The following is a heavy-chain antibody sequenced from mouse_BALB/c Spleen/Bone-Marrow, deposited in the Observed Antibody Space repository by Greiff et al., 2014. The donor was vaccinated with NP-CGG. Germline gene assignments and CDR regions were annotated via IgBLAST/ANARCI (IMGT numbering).Heavy chain of an antibody. Sequence: VMLEESGPGLVSPSQTLSITCTVSGFSLTNYGVHWVRQTPGKGLEWLGIIWAAGSTNYNSALMYRQSISKDNSKSQVFFKMNRLQTDDTAMFYCARITTDAGAMDYWGQGTSVTVSS. CDR3: ARITTDAGAMDY. CDR2: IWAAGST. V-gene: IGHV2-9*02. J-gene: IGHJ4*01. CDR1: GFSLTNYG. D-gene: IGHD1-1*01.